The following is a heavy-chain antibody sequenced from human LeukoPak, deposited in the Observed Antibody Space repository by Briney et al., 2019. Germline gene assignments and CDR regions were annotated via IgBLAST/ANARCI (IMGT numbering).Heavy chain of an antibody. CDR2: ISAYNGNT. CDR1: GYTFTSYG. Sequence: ASVKVSCNASGYTFTSYGISWVRQAPGQGLEWMGWISAYNGNTNYAQKLQGRVTMTTDTSTSTAYMELRSLRSDDTAVYYCARDGVTYYYDSSGRPDYWGQGTLVTVSS. CDR3: ARDGVTYYYDSSGRPDY. J-gene: IGHJ4*02. V-gene: IGHV1-18*01. D-gene: IGHD3-22*01.